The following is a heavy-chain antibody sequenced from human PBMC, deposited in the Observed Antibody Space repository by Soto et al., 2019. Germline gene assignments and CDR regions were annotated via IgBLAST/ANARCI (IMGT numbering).Heavy chain of an antibody. V-gene: IGHV1-2*02. CDR2: INPNSGGT. J-gene: IGHJ6*02. CDR1: GDTFTGYY. Sequence: ASLKVSCKASGDTFTGYYMHWVRQAPGQGLEWMGWINPNSGGTTYGQKFQGSVTLTRDTSISTDYMELTRLRSDDTAVYYCARGGSSGWTYFYGRDXWGQGTTVTVS. CDR3: ARGGSSGWTYFYGRDX. D-gene: IGHD6-19*01.